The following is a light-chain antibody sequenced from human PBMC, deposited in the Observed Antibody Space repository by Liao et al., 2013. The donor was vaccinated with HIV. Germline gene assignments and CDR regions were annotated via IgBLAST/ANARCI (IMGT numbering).Light chain of an antibody. J-gene: IGLJ2*01. V-gene: IGLV3-21*01. CDR1: NIGSKS. CDR2: YDS. Sequence: SYELTQPPSVSVAPGKTARITCGGNNIGSKSVHWYQQKPGQAPVLVIYYDSGRPSGIPERFSGSSSGTTVTLTISGVQAEDEADYYCQSTDSSGTVVFGGGTKLTVL. CDR3: QSTDSSGTVV.